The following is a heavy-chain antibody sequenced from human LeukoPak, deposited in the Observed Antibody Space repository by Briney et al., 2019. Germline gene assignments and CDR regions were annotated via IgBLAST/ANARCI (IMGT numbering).Heavy chain of an antibody. CDR2: ISGSGGST. J-gene: IGHJ4*02. Sequence: GGSLRPSCAASGFTFSSYAMTWVRQAPGKGLEWVSAISGSGGSTYYADSVKGRFTMSRDNSKNTLYLQMNSLRADDTAVYYCAKRASREFDYWGQGTLVTVSS. CDR1: GFTFSSYA. CDR3: AKRASREFDY. V-gene: IGHV3-23*01. D-gene: IGHD1-26*01.